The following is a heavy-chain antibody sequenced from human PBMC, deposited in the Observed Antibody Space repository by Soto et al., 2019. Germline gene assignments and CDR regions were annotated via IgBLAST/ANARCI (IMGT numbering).Heavy chain of an antibody. CDR1: GDSISSGGYY. J-gene: IGHJ6*01. CDR2: IYYSGST. D-gene: IGHD6-6*01. Sequence: VQLQESGPRLVEPSRTLSLTCTVSGDSISSGGYYWTWIRQHPGKGLEWIGYIYYSGSTYYNPALKSRVIISVDTSQNQFSLKLSSVTAADTAIYYWVRDGPARAYSYYGMDVWGQGTTVTVSS. CDR3: VRDGPARAYSYYGMDV. V-gene: IGHV4-31*03.